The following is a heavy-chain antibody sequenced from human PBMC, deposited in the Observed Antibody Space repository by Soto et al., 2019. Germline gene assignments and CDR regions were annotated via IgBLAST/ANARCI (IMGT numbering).Heavy chain of an antibody. CDR2: IYHSGST. CDR1: GGSISSSNW. J-gene: IGHJ6*02. V-gene: IGHV4-4*02. CDR3: ARDRGSGSSQSLLVAMDV. Sequence: PSETLSLTCAVSGGSISSSNWWSWVRQPPGKGLEWIGEIYHSGSTNYNPSLKSRVTISVDKSKNQFSLKLSSVTAADTAVYYCARDRGSGSSQSLLVAMDVLGQGTSVT. D-gene: IGHD3-10*01.